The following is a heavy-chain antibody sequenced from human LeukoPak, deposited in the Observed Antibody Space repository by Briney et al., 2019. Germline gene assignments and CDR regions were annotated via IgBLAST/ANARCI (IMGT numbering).Heavy chain of an antibody. J-gene: IGHJ4*02. D-gene: IGHD3-9*01. Sequence: SETLSLTCAVYGGSFSGYYWIWIRQPPGKGLEWIGEINHSGSTNYNPSLKSRVTISVDTSKNQFSLKLSSVTAADTAVYYCASFRYFDWFPDYWGQGTLVTVSS. CDR2: INHSGST. CDR3: ASFRYFDWFPDY. V-gene: IGHV4-34*01. CDR1: GGSFSGYY.